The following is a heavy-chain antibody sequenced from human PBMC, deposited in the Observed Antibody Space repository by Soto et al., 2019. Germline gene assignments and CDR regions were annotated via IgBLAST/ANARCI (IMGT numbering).Heavy chain of an antibody. CDR2: IYYRGST. CDR1: GGSISSYY. CDR3: ARLHATIFGVVSFWFDP. D-gene: IGHD3-3*01. V-gene: IGHV4-59*08. Sequence: TSETLSLTCTVSGGSISSYYWSWIRQPPGKGLEWFGYIYYRGSTNYNPSLKSRVTISVDTSKNQFSLKLSSVTAADTAVYYCARLHATIFGVVSFWFDPWGQGTLVTVSS. J-gene: IGHJ5*02.